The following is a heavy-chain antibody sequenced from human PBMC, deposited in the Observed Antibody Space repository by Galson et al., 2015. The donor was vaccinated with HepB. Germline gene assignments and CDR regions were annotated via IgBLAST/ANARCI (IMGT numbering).Heavy chain of an antibody. CDR3: ARRQVYGSGGCAMGV. Sequence: QSGAEVKKPGESLKISCEGSGYRFSMYWIAWVRQMPGRGPEWMGSTYPRASETSYSPTFQGLVTISVDKCITTASLRLSSLKASDTAMYYCARRQVYGSGGCAMGVWGQETTVTVSS. J-gene: IGHJ6*02. V-gene: IGHV5-51*01. D-gene: IGHD2-15*01. CDR2: TYPRASET. CDR1: GYRFSMYW.